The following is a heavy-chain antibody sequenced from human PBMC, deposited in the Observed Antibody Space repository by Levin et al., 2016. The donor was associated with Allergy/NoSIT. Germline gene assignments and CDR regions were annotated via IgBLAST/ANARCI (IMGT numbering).Heavy chain of an antibody. CDR3: AKDDYGGNSEMDV. Sequence: GESLKISCAASGFTFSSYGMHWVRQAPGKGLEWVAVISYDGDNKYYADSVKGRFTISRDTSKNTLYLQMNSLRAEDTAVYYCAKDDYGGNSEMDVWGQGTTVTVSS. CDR1: GFTFSSYG. J-gene: IGHJ6*02. D-gene: IGHD4-23*01. V-gene: IGHV3-30*18. CDR2: ISYDGDNK.